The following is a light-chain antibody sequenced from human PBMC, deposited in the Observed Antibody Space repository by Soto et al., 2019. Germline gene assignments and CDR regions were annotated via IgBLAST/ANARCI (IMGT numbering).Light chain of an antibody. V-gene: IGKV3-15*01. CDR1: QSVSSN. CDR3: HQYNTWPLT. CDR2: DAS. Sequence: EIVMTQSPATLSVSTGERATLSCRASQSVSSNSAWYQQKPGQAPRLLISDASTRATSIPARFNGSGSGTEFTLAISSLQSEDFAIYYCHQYNTWPLTFGGGAKVDIK. J-gene: IGKJ4*01.